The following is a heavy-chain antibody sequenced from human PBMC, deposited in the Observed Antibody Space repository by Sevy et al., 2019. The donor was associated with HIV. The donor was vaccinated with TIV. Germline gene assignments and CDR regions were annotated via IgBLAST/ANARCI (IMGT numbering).Heavy chain of an antibody. CDR1: GFTFSSYE. J-gene: IGHJ6*02. V-gene: IGHV3-48*03. D-gene: IGHD2-21*02. CDR2: ISSSGSTI. Sequence: GGSLRLSCAASGFTFSSYEMNWVRQAPGKGLEWVSSISSSGSTIYYADSVKGRFTISRDNAKNSLYLQMNSLRAEDTAVYYCARDLAVVGTLFQSGNYGMDVWGQGTTVTVSS. CDR3: ARDLAVVGTLFQSGNYGMDV.